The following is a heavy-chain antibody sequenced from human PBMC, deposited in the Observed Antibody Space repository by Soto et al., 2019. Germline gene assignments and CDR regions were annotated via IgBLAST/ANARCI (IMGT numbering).Heavy chain of an antibody. CDR3: ARAVPLYGSGGSCYSGMDS. CDR1: GGSFSGYY. D-gene: IGHD2-15*01. Sequence: QVQLQQWGAGLLKPSETLSLPCADYGGSFSGYYWSWIRQPPGKGLERIGEINHSGSTNYNPSLKSRGTTSADTSKPQFSLRLSSVTAAGAAVYYSARAVPLYGSGGSCYSGMDSWGQGTLVTVS. J-gene: IGHJ4*02. V-gene: IGHV4-34*01. CDR2: INHSGST.